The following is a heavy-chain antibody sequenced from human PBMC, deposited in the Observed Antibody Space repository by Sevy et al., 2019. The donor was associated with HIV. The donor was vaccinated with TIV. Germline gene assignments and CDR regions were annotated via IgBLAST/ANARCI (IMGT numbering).Heavy chain of an antibody. J-gene: IGHJ5*02. CDR1: GGSISSRSSY. CDR3: ASTRDYYGSGSSFSHWFDP. V-gene: IGHV4-39*01. CDR2: IYYSGST. D-gene: IGHD3-10*01. Sequence: SETLSLTCTVSGGSISSRSSYWGWIRQPPGKGLEWIGSIYYSGSTYYNPSLKSRLTMSVDTSKNQFSLKLSSVTAADTAVYYCASTRDYYGSGSSFSHWFDPWGQGILVTVSS.